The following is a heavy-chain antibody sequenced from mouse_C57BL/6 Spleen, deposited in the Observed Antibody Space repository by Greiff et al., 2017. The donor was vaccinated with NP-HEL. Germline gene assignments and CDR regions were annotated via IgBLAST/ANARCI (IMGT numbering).Heavy chain of an antibody. Sequence: VQLQQSGPELVKPGASVKISCKASGYAFSSSWMNWVKQRPGKGLEWIGRIYPGDGDTNYNGKFKGKATLTADKSSSTAYMQLSSLTSEDSAVYFCARSYYHFDYWGQGTTLTVSS. D-gene: IGHD2-12*01. CDR2: IYPGDGDT. V-gene: IGHV1-82*01. CDR3: ARSYYHFDY. CDR1: GYAFSSSW. J-gene: IGHJ2*01.